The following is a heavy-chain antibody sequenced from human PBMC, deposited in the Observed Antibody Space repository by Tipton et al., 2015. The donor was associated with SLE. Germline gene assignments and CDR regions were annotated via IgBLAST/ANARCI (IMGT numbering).Heavy chain of an antibody. CDR3: AQGWYSGSYTGGYYYGMDV. Sequence: QLVQSGPEVKKPGASVKVSCKASGYTFTSYGISWVRQAPGQGLEWMGWISAYNGNTNYAQKLQGRVTMTTDTSTSTAYMELRSLRSDDTAVYYCAQGWYSGSYTGGYYYGMDVWGQGTTVTVSS. J-gene: IGHJ6*02. V-gene: IGHV1-18*01. D-gene: IGHD1-26*01. CDR2: ISAYNGNT. CDR1: GYTFTSYG.